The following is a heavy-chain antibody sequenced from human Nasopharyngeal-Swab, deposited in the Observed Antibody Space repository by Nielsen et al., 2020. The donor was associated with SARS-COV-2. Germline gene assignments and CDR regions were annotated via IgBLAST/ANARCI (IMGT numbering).Heavy chain of an antibody. D-gene: IGHD6-13*01. CDR2: ISSSGTTI. V-gene: IGHV3-48*03. CDR3: ARESGASPARFSSSLDY. Sequence: GGSLRLSCAASGFTFSSFEMNWVRQVPGKGLEWVSYISSSGTTIYYADSVKGRFTVSRDNAKKSMYLQMNSLRAEDTAVYYCARESGASPARFSSSLDYWGQGTLVTVSS. CDR1: GFTFSSFE. J-gene: IGHJ4*02.